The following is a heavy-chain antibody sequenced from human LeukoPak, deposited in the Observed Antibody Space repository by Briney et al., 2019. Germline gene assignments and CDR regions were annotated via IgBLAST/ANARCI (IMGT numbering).Heavy chain of an antibody. Sequence: SETLSLTCAVYGGSFSGCYWSWIRQPPGKGLEWIGEINHSGSTNYNPSLKSRVTISVDTSKNQFSLKLSSVTAADTAVYYCARGWGYSSGYYYVHWGQGTLVTVSS. CDR3: ARGWGYSSGYYYVH. D-gene: IGHD3-22*01. CDR2: INHSGST. V-gene: IGHV4-34*01. J-gene: IGHJ4*02. CDR1: GGSFSGCY.